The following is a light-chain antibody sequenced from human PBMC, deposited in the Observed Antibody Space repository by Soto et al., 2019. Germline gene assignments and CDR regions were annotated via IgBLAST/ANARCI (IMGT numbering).Light chain of an antibody. Sequence: QSVLTQPPSASGSPGQSVTISCTGTSSDVGGYNYVSWYQQHPGKAPKLMIYEVSKRPSGVPDRFSGSKSGNTASLTVSGLQAEDEADYYFSSYAGSNSVVFCGGTKVTVL. J-gene: IGLJ2*01. V-gene: IGLV2-8*01. CDR2: EVS. CDR3: SSYAGSNSVV. CDR1: SSDVGGYNY.